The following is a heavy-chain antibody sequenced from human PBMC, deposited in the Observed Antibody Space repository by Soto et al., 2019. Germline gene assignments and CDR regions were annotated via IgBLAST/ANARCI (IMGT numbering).Heavy chain of an antibody. V-gene: IGHV5-10-1*01. D-gene: IGHD3-3*01. CDR1: GYSFTSYW. CDR3: ARRMPHITIFGVPSSYGMDV. Sequence: GESLKISCKGSGYSFTSYWISWVRQMPGKGLEWMGRIDPSDSYTNYSPSFQGHVTISADKSISTAYLQWSSLKASDTAMYYCARRMPHITIFGVPSSYGMDVWGQGTTVSVS. CDR2: IDPSDSYT. J-gene: IGHJ6*02.